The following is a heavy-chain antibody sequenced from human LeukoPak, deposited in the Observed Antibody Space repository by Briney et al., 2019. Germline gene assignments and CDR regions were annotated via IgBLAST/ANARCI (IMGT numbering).Heavy chain of an antibody. Sequence: GGSLRLSCAASGFTFSSYWMSWVRQAPGKGLEWVANIKQDGSEKYYVDSVKGRFTISRDNAKNSLYLQMNSLRAEDTAVYYCARDQSSSWRHFDYWGQGTLVTVSS. CDR2: IKQDGSEK. J-gene: IGHJ4*02. V-gene: IGHV3-7*01. D-gene: IGHD6-13*01. CDR1: GFTFSSYW. CDR3: ARDQSSSWRHFDY.